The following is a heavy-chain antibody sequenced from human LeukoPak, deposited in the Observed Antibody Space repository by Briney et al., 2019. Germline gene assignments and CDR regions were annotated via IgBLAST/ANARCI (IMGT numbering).Heavy chain of an antibody. V-gene: IGHV7-4-1*02. D-gene: IGHD3-22*01. J-gene: IGHJ3*02. CDR2: INTKTGNP. Sequence: ASVKVSCKASGYTITKYVMNWVRQAPGQGLEWMGWINTKTGNPTYAQGFTGRFVFSLDTSVSTAYLQISSLKAEDTAMYNCAREDYDSSGYYSDAFDIWGQGTMVTVSS. CDR3: AREDYDSSGYYSDAFDI. CDR1: GYTITKYV.